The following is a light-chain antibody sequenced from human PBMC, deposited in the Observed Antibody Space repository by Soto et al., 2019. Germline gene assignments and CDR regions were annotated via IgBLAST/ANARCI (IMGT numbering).Light chain of an antibody. J-gene: IGLJ2*01. Sequence: QSVLTQPASVSGSPGQSITISCTGTSSDIGAYNFVSWYQQHPGKAPKLMLYDVNIRLSGVSNRFSGSKSGNTASLTISWLQAEDEADYYCTSWTTSTTMIFGGGTKVTVL. CDR3: TSWTTSTTMI. CDR2: DVN. CDR1: SSDIGAYNF. V-gene: IGLV2-14*03.